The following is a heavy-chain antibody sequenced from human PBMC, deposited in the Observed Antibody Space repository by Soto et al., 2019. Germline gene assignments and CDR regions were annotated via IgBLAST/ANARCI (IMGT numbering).Heavy chain of an antibody. Sequence: EVQLVESGGGLVQPGGSLRLSCAASGFTVSSNYMSWVRQAPGKGLEWVSVIYSGGSTYYADSVKGRFTISRHNSKNTLYLQMNSLRAEDTAVYYCARAIAVAGYDAFDIWGQGTMVTVSS. V-gene: IGHV3-53*04. CDR2: IYSGGST. CDR3: ARAIAVAGYDAFDI. D-gene: IGHD6-19*01. CDR1: GFTVSSNY. J-gene: IGHJ3*02.